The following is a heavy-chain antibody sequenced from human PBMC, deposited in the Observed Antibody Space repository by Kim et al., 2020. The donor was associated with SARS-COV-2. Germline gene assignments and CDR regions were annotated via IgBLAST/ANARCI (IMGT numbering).Heavy chain of an antibody. V-gene: IGHV4-30-4*05. J-gene: IGHJ6*02. CDR3: ARGYGIFYGLDV. Sequence: TYDNPSLKSRVTISADTSKNQFSLTLSSVTAADTAVYFCARGYGIFYGLDVWGQGTTVTVSS. D-gene: IGHD2-15*01. CDR2: T.